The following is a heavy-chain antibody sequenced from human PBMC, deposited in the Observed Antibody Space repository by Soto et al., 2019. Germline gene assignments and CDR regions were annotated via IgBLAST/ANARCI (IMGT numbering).Heavy chain of an antibody. Sequence: PSETLSLTCAVSGGSISSGGYSWSWIRQPPGKGLEWIGYIYHSGSTYYNPSLKSRVTISVDRSKNQFSLKLSSVTAADTAVYYCARAHPRYSGYQLDYWGQGTLVTVSS. CDR3: ARAHPRYSGYQLDY. V-gene: IGHV4-30-2*01. CDR1: GGSISSGGYS. CDR2: IYHSGST. J-gene: IGHJ4*02. D-gene: IGHD5-12*01.